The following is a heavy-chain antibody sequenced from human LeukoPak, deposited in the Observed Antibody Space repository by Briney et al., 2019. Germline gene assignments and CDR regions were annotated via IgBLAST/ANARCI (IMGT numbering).Heavy chain of an antibody. V-gene: IGHV4-59*01. CDR1: GGSFSGYY. CDR2: IYYSGST. Sequence: SETLSLTCAVYGGSFSGYYWSWIRQPPGKGLEWIGYIYYSGSTNYNPSLKSRVTISVDTSKNQFSLKLSSVTAADTAVYYCARGLWFGEYLDYWGQGTLVTVSS. D-gene: IGHD3-10*01. J-gene: IGHJ4*02. CDR3: ARGLWFGEYLDY.